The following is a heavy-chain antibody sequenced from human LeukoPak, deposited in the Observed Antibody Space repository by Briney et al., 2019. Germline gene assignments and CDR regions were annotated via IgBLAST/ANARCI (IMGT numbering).Heavy chain of an antibody. Sequence: GGSLRLSCAASGFTFSSYGMHWVRQAPGKGLEWVAVIWYDGSNKYYADSVKGRFTISRDNSKNTLYLQMNSLRADDTAVYYCAKDVYSSSWYPYYFDYWGQGTLVTVSS. CDR1: GFTFSSYG. CDR3: AKDVYSSSWYPYYFDY. V-gene: IGHV3-33*06. D-gene: IGHD6-13*01. J-gene: IGHJ4*02. CDR2: IWYDGSNK.